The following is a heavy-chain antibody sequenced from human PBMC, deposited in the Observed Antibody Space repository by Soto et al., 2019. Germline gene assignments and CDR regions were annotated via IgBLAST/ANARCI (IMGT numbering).Heavy chain of an antibody. CDR2: INHSGST. CDR1: GGSFSGYY. V-gene: IGHV4-34*01. J-gene: IGHJ6*02. Sequence: SETLSLTCAVYGGSFSGYYWSWIRQPPGKGLEWIGEINHSGSTNYNPSLKSRVTISVDTSKNQFSLKLSSVTAADTAVYYCARSPQNYGMEVWGQGTTVTVSS. CDR3: ARSPQNYGMEV.